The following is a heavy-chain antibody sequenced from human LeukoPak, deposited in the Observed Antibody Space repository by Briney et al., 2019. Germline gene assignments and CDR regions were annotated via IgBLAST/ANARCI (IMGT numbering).Heavy chain of an antibody. CDR2: ISSSSSTI. V-gene: IGHV3-48*01. Sequence: GGSLRLSCAASGFTFSSYSMNWVRQAPGKGLEWVSYISSSSSTIYYADSVKGRFTISRDNAKNSLYLQMNSLRAEDTALYYCARELHSSGVPFDYWGQGTLVTVSS. J-gene: IGHJ4*02. CDR1: GFTFSSYS. CDR3: ARELHSSGVPFDY. D-gene: IGHD6-19*01.